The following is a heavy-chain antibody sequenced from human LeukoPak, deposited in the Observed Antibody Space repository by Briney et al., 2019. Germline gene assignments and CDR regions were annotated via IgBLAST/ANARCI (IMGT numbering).Heavy chain of an antibody. CDR1: GFTFSSYA. CDR3: ARDQGPYCSGGSCSLFDY. CDR2: ISGSSSYI. J-gene: IGHJ4*02. D-gene: IGHD2-15*01. V-gene: IGHV3-21*01. Sequence: PGGSLRLSCAASGFTFSSYAMSWVRQAPGKGLEWVSSISGSSSYIYYADSVKGRFTISRHNAKNSVYLQMNSLRPEDTAVYFCARDQGPYCSGGSCSLFDYWGQGTLVTVSS.